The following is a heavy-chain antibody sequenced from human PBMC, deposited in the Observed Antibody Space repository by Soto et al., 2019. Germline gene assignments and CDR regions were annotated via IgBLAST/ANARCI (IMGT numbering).Heavy chain of an antibody. CDR2: ISVSGDTT. Sequence: EVQLLESGGGLVQSGGSLRLSCAASGFTFSSFAMNWVRQAPGKGLEWVSTISVSGDTTTYADSVKGRFTISRDNSMHTLYLQMNSLRAEDTALYFCAKDGVGWVTTVSYFDSWGQGTRVTVSS. CDR1: GFTFSSFA. D-gene: IGHD4-4*01. V-gene: IGHV3-23*01. J-gene: IGHJ4*02. CDR3: AKDGVGWVTTVSYFDS.